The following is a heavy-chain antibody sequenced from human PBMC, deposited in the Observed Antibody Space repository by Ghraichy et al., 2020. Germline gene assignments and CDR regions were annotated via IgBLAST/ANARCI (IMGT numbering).Heavy chain of an antibody. CDR2: ISYDGSEK. V-gene: IGHV3-30*18. CDR3: AKDLGYYYGSGIYYRPNY. CDR1: GYTFSSYG. Sequence: GESLNISCAASGYTFSSYGMHWVRQAPGKGLEWVAVISYDGSEKYYADSVKGRFTISRDTSKNTLYLQMNTLRAEDTAVYYCAKDLGYYYGSGIYYRPNYWGQGTLVTVSS. J-gene: IGHJ4*02. D-gene: IGHD3-10*01.